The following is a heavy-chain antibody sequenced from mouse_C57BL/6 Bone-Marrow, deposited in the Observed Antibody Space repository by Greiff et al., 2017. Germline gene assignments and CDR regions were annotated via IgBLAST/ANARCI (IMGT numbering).Heavy chain of an antibody. J-gene: IGHJ3*01. Sequence: VQLQQSGPELVKPGASVQLSCKASGYTFTSYDINWVQQRPGKGLEWIGWIYPRDGSTKYNEKFKGKAPFTVDTSSSTAYMALHNLTSVDSSVYFCARGTGTFAYWGQGTLVTVSA. CDR1: GYTFTSYD. CDR3: ARGTGTFAY. D-gene: IGHD4-1*01. V-gene: IGHV1-85*01. CDR2: IYPRDGST.